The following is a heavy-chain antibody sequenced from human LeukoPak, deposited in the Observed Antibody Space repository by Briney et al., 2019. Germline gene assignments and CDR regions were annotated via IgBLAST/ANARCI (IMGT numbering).Heavy chain of an antibody. CDR2: IDIGGTT. CDR1: GFTVSSNY. V-gene: IGHV3-53*05. J-gene: IGHJ4*02. Sequence: GGSLRLSCAASGFTVSSNYMSWVRQAPGKGLEWVSFIDIGGTTYYADSVKGRFTISRDNSKNTLYLQMNSLRAADTAVYYCARDKGTSYLSSFDYWGQGTLVTVSS. D-gene: IGHD6-6*01. CDR3: ARDKGTSYLSSFDY.